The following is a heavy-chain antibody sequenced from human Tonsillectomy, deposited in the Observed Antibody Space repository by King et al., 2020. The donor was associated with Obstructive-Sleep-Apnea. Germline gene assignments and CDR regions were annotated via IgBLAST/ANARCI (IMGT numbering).Heavy chain of an antibody. V-gene: IGHV5-10-1*01. CDR1: GFRFIDYW. Sequence: QLVQSGPEVKKPGESLKISCQPSGFRFIDYWISWVRQKPGKGLEWVGRIDPRDSFTNYDPSFEGHVTLSVDKSTNTAYLQWDTLRASDTAIYYCASYYANNGYDWGQGTLVTVSS. CDR2: IDPRDSFT. D-gene: IGHD3-22*01. CDR3: ASYYANNGYD. J-gene: IGHJ4*02.